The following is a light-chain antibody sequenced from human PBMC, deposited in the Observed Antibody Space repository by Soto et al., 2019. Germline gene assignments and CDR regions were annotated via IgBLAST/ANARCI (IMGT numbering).Light chain of an antibody. CDR1: QSVGNN. CDR2: GAS. Sequence: EIVMTQAPETLSLSPGERATLSCRASQSVGNNLAWYQQRPGQAPRLLIYGASTRDTGIPDRFSARGSGTEFILTISSVQSEDLGLYYCQKYSYWTFGQGTKVDIK. CDR3: QKYSYWT. J-gene: IGKJ1*01. V-gene: IGKV3-15*01.